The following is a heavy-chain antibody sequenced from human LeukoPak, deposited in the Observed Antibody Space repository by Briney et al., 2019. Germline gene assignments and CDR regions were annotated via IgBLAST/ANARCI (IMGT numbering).Heavy chain of an antibody. CDR3: ATAGGSSGYHNFDY. Sequence: ASVKVPCKASGGTFSSYAIGWVRQAPGQGLEWMGGIIPIFGTANYAQKFQGRVTITTDESTSTAYMELSSLRSEDTAVYYCATAGGSSGYHNFDYWGQGTLVTVSS. CDR2: IIPIFGTA. D-gene: IGHD3-22*01. V-gene: IGHV1-69*05. CDR1: GGTFSSYA. J-gene: IGHJ4*02.